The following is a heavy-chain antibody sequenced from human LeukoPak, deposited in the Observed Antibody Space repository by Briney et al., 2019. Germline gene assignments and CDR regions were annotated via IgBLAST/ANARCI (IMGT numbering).Heavy chain of an antibody. Sequence: PSKTLSLTCTVSGGSISSSSYYWGWIRQPPGKGLEWIGSIYYSGSTYYNPSLKSRVTISVDTSKNQFSLKLSSVTAADTAVYYCASHPYDPIFDYWGQGTLVTVSS. J-gene: IGHJ4*02. CDR2: IYYSGST. CDR3: ASHPYDPIFDY. CDR1: GGSISSSSYY. D-gene: IGHD3-22*01. V-gene: IGHV4-39*01.